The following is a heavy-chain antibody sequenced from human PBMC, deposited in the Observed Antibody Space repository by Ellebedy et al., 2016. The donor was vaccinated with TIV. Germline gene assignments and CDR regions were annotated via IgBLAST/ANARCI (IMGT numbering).Heavy chain of an antibody. CDR2: ISHDGSDK. Sequence: GGSLRLXXAASGFTFSSYGMYWVRQAPGKGLEWVAVISHDGSDKYYADSVKGRFTISRDNPKNTLYLQMNSLRVEDTAMYYCAKETLKWFDPWGQGTLVTVSS. J-gene: IGHJ5*02. V-gene: IGHV3-30*18. CDR3: AKETLKWFDP. CDR1: GFTFSSYG.